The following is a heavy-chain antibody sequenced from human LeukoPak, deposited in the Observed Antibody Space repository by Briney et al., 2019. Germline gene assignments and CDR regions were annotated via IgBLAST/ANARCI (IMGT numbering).Heavy chain of an antibody. CDR1: GFTFSRYW. CDR2: IQQDGSEK. Sequence: GGSLRLSCAASGFTFSRYWMSWVRQAPGKGLEWVANIQQDGSEKYYVDSVKGRFTISRDNAKNSLYLQMNSLRADDTAVYYCARDVQVATIYPLDYWGQGTLVTVSS. D-gene: IGHD5-12*01. J-gene: IGHJ4*02. CDR3: ARDVQVATIYPLDY. V-gene: IGHV3-7*01.